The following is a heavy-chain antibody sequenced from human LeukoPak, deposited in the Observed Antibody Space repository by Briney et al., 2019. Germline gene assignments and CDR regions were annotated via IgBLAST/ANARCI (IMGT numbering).Heavy chain of an antibody. CDR1: GFTFSNYA. D-gene: IGHD6-13*01. V-gene: IGHV3-23*01. CDR3: AREAAGGTKGVSGIFDI. J-gene: IGHJ3*02. CDR2: ISGSGDSA. Sequence: GGSLRLSCAASGFTFSNYAMRWVRQAPGKGLEWVSGISGSGDSAYYADSVKGRFTISRDNSKNTLYLQMNSLRAEDTAVYNCAREAAGGTKGVSGIFDIWGQGTMVTVSS.